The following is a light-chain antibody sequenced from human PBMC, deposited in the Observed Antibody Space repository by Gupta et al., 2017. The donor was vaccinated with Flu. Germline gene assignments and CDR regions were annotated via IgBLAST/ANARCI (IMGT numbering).Light chain of an antibody. CDR1: RGVSSNC. J-gene: IGKJ3*01. V-gene: IGKV3-20*01. Sequence: ESATLSCWASRGVSSNCLAWYQQKPGKAPRLLMSEASYRATGVPDRFSGSGSGTDFTLTISRLEPGDVAVYYCQQFGDIPFTFGPGTKVDI. CDR2: EAS. CDR3: QQFGDIPFT.